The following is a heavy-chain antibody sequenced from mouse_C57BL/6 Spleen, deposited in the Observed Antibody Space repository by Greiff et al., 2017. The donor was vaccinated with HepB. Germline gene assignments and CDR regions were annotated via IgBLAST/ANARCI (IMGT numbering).Heavy chain of an antibody. CDR1: GFTFTDYY. CDR3: ARSLYDYDEGDYAMDY. Sequence: EVMLVESGGGLVQPGGSLSLSCAASGFTFTDYYMSWVRQPPGKALEWLGFIRNKANGYTTEYSASVKGRFTISRDNSQSILYLQMNALRAEDSATYYCARSLYDYDEGDYAMDYWGQGTSFTVSS. D-gene: IGHD2-4*01. CDR2: IRNKANGYTT. V-gene: IGHV7-3*01. J-gene: IGHJ4*01.